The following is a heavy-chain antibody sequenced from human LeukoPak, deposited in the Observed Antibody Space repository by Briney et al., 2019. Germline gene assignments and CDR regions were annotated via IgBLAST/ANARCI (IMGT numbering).Heavy chain of an antibody. D-gene: IGHD3-16*01. J-gene: IGHJ4*02. V-gene: IGHV3-23*01. CDR2: ISGSGGSA. Sequence: KSGGSLRFSCAASGFTFSSYAMGRVPPAPGKGLEGGLVISGSGGSAYNEDAVKGRFTIARDNSRDTLYLQMNSLRAEDTAVYYCAKGYYDYVWGSYYFDYWGQGTLVTVSS. CDR3: AKGYYDYVWGSYYFDY. CDR1: GFTFSSYA.